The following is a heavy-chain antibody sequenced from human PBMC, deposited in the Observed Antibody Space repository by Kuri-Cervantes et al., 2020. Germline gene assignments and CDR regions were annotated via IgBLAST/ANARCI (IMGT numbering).Heavy chain of an antibody. D-gene: IGHD3-9*01. CDR2: IKQDESEK. J-gene: IGHJ4*02. Sequence: GGSLRLSCVASGFTFSNYWMSWVRQAPGKGLEWVANIKQDESEKYYVDSVKGRFTISRDNAKNSLYLQMNSLRAEDTALYYCAKAKNFDWSTNIDYWGQGTLVTVSS. CDR1: GFTFSNYW. CDR3: AKAKNFDWSTNIDY. V-gene: IGHV3-7*03.